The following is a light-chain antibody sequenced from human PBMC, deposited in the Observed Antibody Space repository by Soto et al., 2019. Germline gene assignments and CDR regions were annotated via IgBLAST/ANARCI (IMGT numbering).Light chain of an antibody. V-gene: IGKV3-15*01. J-gene: IGKJ5*01. CDR2: GAS. CDR1: QSVSSN. CDR3: QPYNNLRIT. Sequence: EIVMTQSPATLSVSPGERATLSCRASQSVSSNLAWYQQKPGQAPRLLIYGASTRATGIPARCSGNCSGTESTSTNISRQSEACAPSYCQPYNNLRITFVHGTLLEIK.